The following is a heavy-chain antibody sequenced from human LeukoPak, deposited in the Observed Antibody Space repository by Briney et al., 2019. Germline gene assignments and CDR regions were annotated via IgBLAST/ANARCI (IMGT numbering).Heavy chain of an antibody. V-gene: IGHV4-39*01. CDR1: GGSISSSSYY. D-gene: IGHD6-13*01. CDR3: ARQHESGIALYFDY. J-gene: IGHJ4*02. Sequence: PSETLSLTCTVSGGSISSSSYYWGWIRQPPGKGLEWIGSIYYSGSTYYNPSLKSRVTISVDTSKNQFSLKLSSVTAADTAVYYCARQHESGIALYFDYWGQGTLVTVSS. CDR2: IYYSGST.